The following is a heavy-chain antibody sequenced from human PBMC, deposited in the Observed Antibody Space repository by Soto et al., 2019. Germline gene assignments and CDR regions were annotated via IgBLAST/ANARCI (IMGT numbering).Heavy chain of an antibody. V-gene: IGHV3-74*03. CDR1: GFTFSDYW. D-gene: IGHD3-16*01. CDR3: ARMGERWLAGRY. CDR2: ITSDGSAT. Sequence: EVQLVQSGGGFVQPGGSLRLSCAASGFTFSDYWMVWVRQVPGKGLVWVSIITSDGSATTYADSVRGRFTISRDNAQKTLYLQMNSLRADDTAMYYCARMGERWLAGRYWGQGALVTVSS. J-gene: IGHJ4*02.